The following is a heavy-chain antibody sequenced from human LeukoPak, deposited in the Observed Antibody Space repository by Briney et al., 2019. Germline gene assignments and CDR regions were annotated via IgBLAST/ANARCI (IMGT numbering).Heavy chain of an antibody. CDR2: ISAYNGDT. J-gene: IGHJ4*02. CDR1: GYTFNNNG. D-gene: IGHD3-10*01. V-gene: IGHV1-18*01. CDR3: ARDGRFGELFDY. Sequence: ASVKVSCKASGYTFNNNGISWVRQASGQGLEWMGWISAYNGDTNYAQKLQGRVTMTTDTSTSTAYMEVRSLRSDDTAVYYCARDGRFGELFDYWGQGTLVTVSS.